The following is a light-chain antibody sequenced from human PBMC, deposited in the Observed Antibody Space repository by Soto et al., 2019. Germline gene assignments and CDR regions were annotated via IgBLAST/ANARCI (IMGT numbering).Light chain of an antibody. CDR3: SSYTSSSPSVV. CDR1: SSDVGGYNY. Sequence: QPVLTQPASVSGSPGQSITISCTGTSSDVGGYNYVSWYQQHPGKAPKLMIYDVSNRPSGVSNRFSGSKSGNTASLTISGLQAEDEADYYCSSYTSSSPSVVFGGGTKVTVL. V-gene: IGLV2-14*01. J-gene: IGLJ2*01. CDR2: DVS.